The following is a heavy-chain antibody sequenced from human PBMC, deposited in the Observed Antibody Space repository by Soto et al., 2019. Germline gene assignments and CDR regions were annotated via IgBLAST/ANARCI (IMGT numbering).Heavy chain of an antibody. CDR1: GGSFSGYY. CDR3: ARVRKRRYNWFDP. CDR2: INHSGST. J-gene: IGHJ5*02. Sequence: PSETLSLTCAVYGGSFSGYYWSWIRQPPGKGLEWIGEINHSGSTNYNPSLKSRVTISVDTSKNQFSLKLSSVTAADTAVYYCARVRKRRYNWFDPWGQGTLVTVSS. V-gene: IGHV4-34*01.